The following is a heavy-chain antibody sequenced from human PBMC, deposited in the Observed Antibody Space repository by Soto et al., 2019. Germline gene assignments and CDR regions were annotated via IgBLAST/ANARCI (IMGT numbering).Heavy chain of an antibody. Sequence: QVQLRESGPGLVKPSETLSLTCTVSGGSINNYYWSWFRRPPGKGLEWIGYIYYSGSTTYKPSLKSRVAISVDTSKSQFFLKLNSVTAADTAVYYCARLGGYYQAFDQWGQGSLVTVSS. CDR1: GGSINNYY. D-gene: IGHD3-22*01. J-gene: IGHJ4*02. CDR2: IYYSGST. V-gene: IGHV4-59*08. CDR3: ARLGGYYQAFDQ.